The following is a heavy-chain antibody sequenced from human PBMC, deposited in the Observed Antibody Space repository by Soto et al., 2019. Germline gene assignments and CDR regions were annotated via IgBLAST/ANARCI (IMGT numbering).Heavy chain of an antibody. Sequence: GGSLRLSCAASGFTFSSYAMSWVRQAPGKGLEWVSAISGSGGSTYYADSVKGRFTISRDNSKNTLYLQMNSLRAEDTAVYYCAKVPPTGSGERQGYFDYWGQGTQVTVSS. CDR3: AKVPPTGSGERQGYFDY. D-gene: IGHD2-15*01. CDR1: GFTFSSYA. J-gene: IGHJ4*02. CDR2: ISGSGGST. V-gene: IGHV3-23*01.